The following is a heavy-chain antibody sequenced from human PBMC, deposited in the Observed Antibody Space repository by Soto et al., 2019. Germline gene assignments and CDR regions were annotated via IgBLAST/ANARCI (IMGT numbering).Heavy chain of an antibody. CDR1: GFTFSSYS. Sequence: GGSLRLSCAASGFTFSSYSMNWVRQAPGKGLEWVSSISSSSSYIYYADSVKGRFTISRDNAKNSLYLQMNSLRAEDTAVYYCAREGGDPITMIDKGYFDYWGQGTLVTVSS. J-gene: IGHJ4*02. V-gene: IGHV3-21*01. D-gene: IGHD3-22*01. CDR2: ISSSSSYI. CDR3: AREGGDPITMIDKGYFDY.